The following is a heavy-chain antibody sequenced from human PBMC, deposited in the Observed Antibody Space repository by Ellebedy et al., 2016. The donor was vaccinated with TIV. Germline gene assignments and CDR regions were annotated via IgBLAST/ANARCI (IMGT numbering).Heavy chain of an antibody. CDR1: GFTFSRYW. D-gene: IGHD5-24*01. Sequence: GGSLRLXXADSGFTFSRYWMHWVRQAPGKGLVWVSRINSDGSSTNYADSVKGRFTISRDNAKNTLYLQMNSLRAEDTAVYYCAREKMGYYYYYGLDVWGQGTTVTVSS. J-gene: IGHJ6*02. CDR3: AREKMGYYYYYGLDV. V-gene: IGHV3-74*01. CDR2: INSDGSST.